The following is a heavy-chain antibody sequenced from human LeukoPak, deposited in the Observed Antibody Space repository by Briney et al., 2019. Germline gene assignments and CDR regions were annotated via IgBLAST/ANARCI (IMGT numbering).Heavy chain of an antibody. J-gene: IGHJ3*02. CDR3: ARVRHSSGSYWAAFDI. CDR1: GYTFTSYD. V-gene: IGHV1-2*02. D-gene: IGHD1-26*01. Sequence: GASVKVSCKASGYTFTSYDINWVRQAPGQGLEWMGWINPNSGGTNYAQKFQGRVTMTRDTSISTAYMELSRLRSDDTAVYYCARVRHSSGSYWAAFDIWGQGTMVTVSS. CDR2: INPNSGGT.